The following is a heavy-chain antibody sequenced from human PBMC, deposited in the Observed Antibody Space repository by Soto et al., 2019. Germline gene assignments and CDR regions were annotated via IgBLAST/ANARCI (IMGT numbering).Heavy chain of an antibody. CDR2: IWYDGSNK. Sequence: GGSLRLSCAASGFTFSSYGMHWVRQAPGKGLEWVAVIWYDGSNKYYADSVKGRFTISRDNSKNTLYLQMNSLRAEDTAVYYCVRSDIVVVPAAIAPYFDYWGQGTRVTVSS. D-gene: IGHD2-2*01. J-gene: IGHJ4*02. V-gene: IGHV3-33*01. CDR3: VRSDIVVVPAAIAPYFDY. CDR1: GFTFSSYG.